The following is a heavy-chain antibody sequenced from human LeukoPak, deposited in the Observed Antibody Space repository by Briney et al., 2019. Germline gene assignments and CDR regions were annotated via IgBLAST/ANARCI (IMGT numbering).Heavy chain of an antibody. CDR1: GGSISSGGYY. CDR3: ARDRRIQLWLGLAFDI. D-gene: IGHD5-18*01. J-gene: IGHJ3*02. V-gene: IGHV4-30-2*01. CDR2: IYHSGST. Sequence: SETLSLTCTVSGGSISSGGYYWSWIRQPPGKGLEWIGYIYHSGSTYYNPSLKSRVTISVDTSKNQFSLKLSSVTAADTAVYYCARDRRIQLWLGLAFDIWGQGTMVTVSS.